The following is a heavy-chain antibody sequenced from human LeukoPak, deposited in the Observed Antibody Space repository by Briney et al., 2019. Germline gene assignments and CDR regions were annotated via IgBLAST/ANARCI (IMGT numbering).Heavy chain of an antibody. V-gene: IGHV3-7*02. CDR1: GFTFRNDW. Sequence: GGSLRLSCAASGFTFRNDWMSWVRQAPGKGLEWVANIEQDGSEKYYVDSVKGRFTISRDNAKNSLYLQMNSLRAEDTAVYYCARVGVVPAAIPDGFDIWGQGTMVTVSS. D-gene: IGHD2-2*01. J-gene: IGHJ3*02. CDR2: IEQDGSEK. CDR3: ARVGVVPAAIPDGFDI.